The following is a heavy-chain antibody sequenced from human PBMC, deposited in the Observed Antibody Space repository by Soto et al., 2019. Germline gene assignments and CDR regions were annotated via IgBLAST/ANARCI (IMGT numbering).Heavy chain of an antibody. CDR2: IYHTGST. D-gene: IGHD4-17*01. CDR1: GGSISSSNW. V-gene: IGHV4-4*02. Sequence: QVQLQESGPGLVKPSGNLSLSCAVSGGSISSSNWWTWVRQPPGKGLEWIGDIYHTGSTNYNPSLKSRVTISLDKSKDQFSLNLSSVTAADTAVYYCARRGVTTDYWGQGTLVTVSS. CDR3: ARRGVTTDY. J-gene: IGHJ4*02.